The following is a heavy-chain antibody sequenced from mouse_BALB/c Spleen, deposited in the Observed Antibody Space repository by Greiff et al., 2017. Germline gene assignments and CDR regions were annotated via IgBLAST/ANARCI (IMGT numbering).Heavy chain of an antibody. CDR1: GYTFTSYV. CDR3: ARGYGNYVPFFAY. Sequence: EVQLQQSGPELVKPGASVKMSCKASGYTFTSYVMHWVKQKPGQGLEWIGYINPYNDGTKYNEKFKGKATLTSDKSSSTAYMELSSLTSEDSAVYYCARGYGNYVPFFAYWGQGTLVTVSA. CDR2: INPYNDGT. J-gene: IGHJ3*01. V-gene: IGHV1-14*01. D-gene: IGHD2-10*02.